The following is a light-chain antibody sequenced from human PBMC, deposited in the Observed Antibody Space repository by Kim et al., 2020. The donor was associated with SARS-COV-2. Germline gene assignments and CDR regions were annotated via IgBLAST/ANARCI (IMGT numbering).Light chain of an antibody. CDR3: QQYNNWPMYT. Sequence: SPGERATLSCRASQSVSSNLAWYQQKPGQAPRLLIYGASTRATGIPARFSGSGSGTEFTLTISSLQSEDFAVYYCQQYNNWPMYTFGQGTKLEI. CDR1: QSVSSN. CDR2: GAS. V-gene: IGKV3-15*01. J-gene: IGKJ2*01.